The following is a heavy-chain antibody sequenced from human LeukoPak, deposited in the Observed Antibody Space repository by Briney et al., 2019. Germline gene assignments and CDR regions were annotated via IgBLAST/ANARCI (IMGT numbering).Heavy chain of an antibody. CDR3: ARGSLSSGWYHFDY. D-gene: IGHD6-19*01. CDR1: GYTFTNYD. J-gene: IGHJ4*02. V-gene: IGHV1-8*01. Sequence: ASVKVSCKTSGYTFTNYDINWVRQATGRGLEWMGWMNPNSGNTDYAQKFQGRVIMTRNTSISTAYMELSRLGSADTAVYYCARGSLSSGWYHFDYWGRGALVTVSS. CDR2: MNPNSGNT.